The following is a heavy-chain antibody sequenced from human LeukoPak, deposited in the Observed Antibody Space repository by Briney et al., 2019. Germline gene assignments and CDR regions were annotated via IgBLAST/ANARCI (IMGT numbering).Heavy chain of an antibody. V-gene: IGHV3-23*01. CDR3: ARSSGYRNGMDV. CDR2: ISAGGGST. Sequence: QAGGSLRLSCAASGFTFSGYAVSWVRQAPGKGLEWVSTISAGGGSTYYANSVKGRFTISRDNSKNTLYLQMNSLRAEDTAVYYCARSSGYRNGMDVWGQGTTVTVSS. J-gene: IGHJ6*02. CDR1: GFTFSGYA. D-gene: IGHD6-13*01.